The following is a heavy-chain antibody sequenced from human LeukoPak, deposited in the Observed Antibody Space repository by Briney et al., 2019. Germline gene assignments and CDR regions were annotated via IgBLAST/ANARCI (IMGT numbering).Heavy chain of an antibody. CDR1: GNSFTNYW. J-gene: IGHJ4*02. D-gene: IGHD4-17*01. V-gene: IGHV5-51*01. CDR3: ARYLVTTGHFDY. Sequence: GESLKISCKGSGNSFTNYWLAWVRQMPGMGLEWMGIIYPGDSDTSSSPSFQGQVTISPDKSINTAYLQWSSLKASDTAMYYCARYLVTTGHFDYWGQGTLVTVSS. CDR2: IYPGDSDT.